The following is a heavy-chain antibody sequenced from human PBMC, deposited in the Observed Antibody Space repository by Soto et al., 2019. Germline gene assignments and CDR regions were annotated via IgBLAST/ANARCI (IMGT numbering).Heavy chain of an antibody. J-gene: IGHJ4*02. CDR1: GYSFTSYW. V-gene: IGHV5-51*01. CDR3: ARHPVPFPDWEGYYFDY. Sequence: GESLKISCKGSGYSFTSYWIGWVRQMPGKGLEWMGIIYPGDSDTRYSPSFQGQVTISADKSISTAYLQWSSLKASDTAMYYCARHPVPFPDWEGYYFDYWGQGTLVTVSS. CDR2: IYPGDSDT. D-gene: IGHD1-26*01.